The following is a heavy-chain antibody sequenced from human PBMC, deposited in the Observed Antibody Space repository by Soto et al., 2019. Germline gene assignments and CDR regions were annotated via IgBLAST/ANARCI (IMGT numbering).Heavy chain of an antibody. CDR1: GFIISSYG. D-gene: IGHD4-4*01. J-gene: IGHJ6*02. CDR2: IWYDGSNK. CDR3: AREPYSNYVMDV. V-gene: IGHV3-33*01. Sequence: QVQLVESGGGVVPPGGSLRLSCVASGFIISSYGMYWVRQAPGKGLEWVGVIWYDGSNKYYGDSVKGRFTISRDNSKNTLYLQMSSLRAEDTAVYYCAREPYSNYVMDVWGQGTTVTVSS.